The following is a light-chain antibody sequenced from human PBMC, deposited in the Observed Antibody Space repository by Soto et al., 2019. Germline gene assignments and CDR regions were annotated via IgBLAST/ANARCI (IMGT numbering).Light chain of an antibody. CDR3: SSSTNTNTLVI. J-gene: IGLJ2*01. Sequence: QSVLTQPASVSGSPGQSVTISCTGTSSDIGRYKFVSWFQQHPGKAPKLLIFEGTNRPSGVSNRFSGSKSDNTASLTISGLQAEDEAIYFCSSSTNTNTLVIFGGGTKVTVL. CDR1: SSDIGRYKF. CDR2: EGT. V-gene: IGLV2-14*01.